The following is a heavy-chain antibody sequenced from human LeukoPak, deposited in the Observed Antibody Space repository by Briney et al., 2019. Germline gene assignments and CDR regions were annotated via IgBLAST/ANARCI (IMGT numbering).Heavy chain of an antibody. J-gene: IGHJ4*02. Sequence: ESLQISCRGSGYNFTNYWIAWVRQMPGKGLEWMGAIYPGDSDTRYSPSFQGQVTISTDKSISTAYLQWSSLQASDTARFYCARRTLSTEYFDYWGQGTLATVSS. CDR1: GYNFTNYW. CDR2: IYPGDSDT. CDR3: ARRTLSTEYFDY. V-gene: IGHV5-51*01.